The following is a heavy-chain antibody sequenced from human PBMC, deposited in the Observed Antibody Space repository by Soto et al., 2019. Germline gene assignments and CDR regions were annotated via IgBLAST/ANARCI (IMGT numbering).Heavy chain of an antibody. CDR1: GCSFAIYY. J-gene: IGHJ3*02. Sequence: GESLQISGQGSGCSFAIYYIAWVRQMPGKGLEWMGIIYPGDSDTTYSPSFQGQVTISVDKSLNTAYLQWSSLKASDTAMYYCARRLAAGGTRAFDIWGQGTVVTVSS. V-gene: IGHV5-51*01. CDR3: ARRLAAGGTRAFDI. CDR2: IYPGDSDT. D-gene: IGHD6-13*01.